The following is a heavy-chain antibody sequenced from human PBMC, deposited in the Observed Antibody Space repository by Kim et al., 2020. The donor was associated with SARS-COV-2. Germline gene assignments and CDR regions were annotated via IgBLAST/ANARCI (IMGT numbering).Heavy chain of an antibody. CDR3: ARREAGSNYIDY. D-gene: IGHD1-26*01. V-gene: IGHV4-4*07. Sequence: SETLSITCTVSGCSINSYYWSWIRQPAGEGLEWIGRVYANGRTDYNPSLKSRVTMSMDTSENQVSLKLSAVNATDTAVYYCARREAGSNYIDYWGLGTLVTVSS. CDR1: GCSINSYY. J-gene: IGHJ4*02. CDR2: VYANGRT.